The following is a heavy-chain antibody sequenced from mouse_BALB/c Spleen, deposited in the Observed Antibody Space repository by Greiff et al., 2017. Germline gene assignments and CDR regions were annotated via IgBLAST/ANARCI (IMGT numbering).Heavy chain of an antibody. Sequence: QVQLKQSGPELVKPGASVRISCKASGYTFTSYYIHWVKQRPGQGLEWIGWIYPGNVNTKYNEKFKGKATLTADKSSSTAYMQLSSLTSEDSAVYFCAREGDYAMDYWGQGTSVTVSS. CDR1: GYTFTSYY. CDR3: AREGDYAMDY. J-gene: IGHJ4*01. V-gene: IGHV1S56*01. CDR2: IYPGNVNT.